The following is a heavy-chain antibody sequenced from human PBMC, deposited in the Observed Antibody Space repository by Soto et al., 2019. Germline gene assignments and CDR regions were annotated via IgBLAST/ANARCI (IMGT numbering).Heavy chain of an antibody. V-gene: IGHV1-2*02. CDR3: ARLVRGYCSSTSCYSLFYYYYGMDV. D-gene: IGHD2-2*01. Sequence: GASVKVSCKASGYTFTGYYMHWVRQAPGQGLEWMGWINPNSGGTNYAQKFQGRVTMTRDTSISTAYMELSRLRSDDTAVYYCARLVRGYCSSTSCYSLFYYYYGMDVWGQGTTVTVSS. J-gene: IGHJ6*02. CDR1: GYTFTGYY. CDR2: INPNSGGT.